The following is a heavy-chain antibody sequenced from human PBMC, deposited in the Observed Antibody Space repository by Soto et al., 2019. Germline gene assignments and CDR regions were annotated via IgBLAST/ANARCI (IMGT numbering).Heavy chain of an antibody. V-gene: IGHV1-69*01. CDR2: ITPLFETT. CDR1: GVTINSFA. CDR3: XXXXXXYFDD. Sequence: QVQLVQSGAEVKKPGSSVKVSCKASGVTINSFAVTWXXQXXXQGFQWLGGITPLFETTNYAQNFQGRVTITADESTTTSXXXXXXXASXXXAXXXXXXXXXXYFDDWGQGTLVIVSS. J-gene: IGHJ4*02.